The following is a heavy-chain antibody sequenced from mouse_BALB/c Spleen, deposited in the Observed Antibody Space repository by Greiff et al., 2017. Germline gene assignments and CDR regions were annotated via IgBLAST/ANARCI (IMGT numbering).Heavy chain of an antibody. CDR2: IWAGGST. CDR1: GFSLTSYG. CDR3: ARDGNYGPYYAMDY. Sequence: VMLVESGPGLVAPSQSLSITCTVSGFSLTSYGVHWVRQPPGKGLEWLGVIWAGGSTNYNSALMSRLSISKDNSKSQVFLKMNSLQTDDTAMYYCARDGNYGPYYAMDYWGQGTSVTVSS. D-gene: IGHD2-1*01. V-gene: IGHV2-9*02. J-gene: IGHJ4*01.